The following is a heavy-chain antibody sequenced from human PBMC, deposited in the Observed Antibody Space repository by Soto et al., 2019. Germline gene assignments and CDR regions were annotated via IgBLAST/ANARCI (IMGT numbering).Heavy chain of an antibody. J-gene: IGHJ6*02. D-gene: IGHD2-2*01. V-gene: IGHV4-59*01. Sequence: SETLSLTCTVSGGSISGYFWSGIRQPPGKGLECIGYLSDSGSTDYTPSLNSRVTISVDTSKNQFSLQLGSVTAVDTAVYYCARKEYGDGLDVWGQGTTVTVSS. CDR1: GGSISGYF. CDR3: ARKEYGDGLDV. CDR2: LSDSGST.